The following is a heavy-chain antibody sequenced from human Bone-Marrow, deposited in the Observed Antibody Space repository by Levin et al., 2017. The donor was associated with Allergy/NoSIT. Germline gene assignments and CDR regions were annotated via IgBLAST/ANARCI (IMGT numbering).Heavy chain of an antibody. CDR3: ARGLDIVVVAAATNYNWFDS. D-gene: IGHD2-15*01. V-gene: IGHV4-34*01. Sequence: SETLSLTCAVYGGSFSGYYWSWIRQPPGKGLEWIGEVNHSGSTNYNPSLKSRVTISADTSKNQFSLKLNSVTAADTAVYYWARGLDIVVVAAATNYNWFDSWGQGTLITVSS. J-gene: IGHJ5*01. CDR2: VNHSGST. CDR1: GGSFSGYY.